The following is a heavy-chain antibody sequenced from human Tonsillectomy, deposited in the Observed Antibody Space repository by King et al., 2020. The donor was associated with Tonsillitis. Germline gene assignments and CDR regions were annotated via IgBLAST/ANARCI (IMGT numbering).Heavy chain of an antibody. D-gene: IGHD2-15*01. J-gene: IGHJ5*01. Sequence: QLQESGPGLVKPSQTLSLTCTVSGGSLSGCAYFWSWLRQPPGKGLEWNGYISDSTNTYYNPSLKSRLTISVDTSENPFSLKLTSVTAADTAEYYCGRYEGGVFDSWGQGTLVTVSS. V-gene: IGHV4-31*03. CDR1: GGSLSGCAYF. CDR3: GRYEGGVFDS. CDR2: ISDSTNT.